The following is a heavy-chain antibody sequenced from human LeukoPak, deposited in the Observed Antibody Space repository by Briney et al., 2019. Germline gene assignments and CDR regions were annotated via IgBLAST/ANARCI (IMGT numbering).Heavy chain of an antibody. J-gene: IGHJ3*02. D-gene: IGHD3-22*01. CDR2: IRSKAYGGTT. V-gene: IGHV3-49*04. CDR3: TRRYNYDSSGYYYVRDAFDI. CDR1: RFTFSSYE. Sequence: GGSLRLSCAAPRFTFSSYEMNWVRQAPGKGLERVGFIRSKAYGGTTKNAASVKGRFTISRDDSRSIAHLQMNSLKTEDTAVYYCTRRYNYDSSGYYYVRDAFDIWGQGTMVTVSS.